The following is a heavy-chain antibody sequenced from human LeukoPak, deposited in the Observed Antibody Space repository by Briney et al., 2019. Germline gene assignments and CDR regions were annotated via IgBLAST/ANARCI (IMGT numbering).Heavy chain of an antibody. J-gene: IGHJ6*02. D-gene: IGHD2-2*01. CDR2: INPNSGGT. V-gene: IGHV1-2*02. CDR1: GYTFTGYY. Sequence: ASVKVSCKASGYTFTGYYMHWVRQAPGQGLEWMGWINPNSGGTNYAQKFQGRVTMTRDTSISTAYMELRRLRSDDTAVYYCARDSIVVVPAAIYYYYGMDVWGQGTTVTVSS. CDR3: ARDSIVVVPAAIYYYYGMDV.